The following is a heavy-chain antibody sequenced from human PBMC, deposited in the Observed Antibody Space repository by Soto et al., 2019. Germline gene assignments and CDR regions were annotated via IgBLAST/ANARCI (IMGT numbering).Heavy chain of an antibody. V-gene: IGHV4-59*01. CDR3: ARAVDYYGSGFSPNYYYYYMDV. J-gene: IGHJ6*03. CDR1: GGSISSYY. CDR2: IYYSGST. D-gene: IGHD3-10*01. Sequence: QVQLQESGPGLVKPSETLSLTCTVSGGSISSYYWSWIRQPPGKGLEWIGYIYYSGSTNYNPSLKSRVTISVDTSKNQFSLKLSSVTAADTAVYYCARAVDYYGSGFSPNYYYYYMDVWGKGTTVTVSS.